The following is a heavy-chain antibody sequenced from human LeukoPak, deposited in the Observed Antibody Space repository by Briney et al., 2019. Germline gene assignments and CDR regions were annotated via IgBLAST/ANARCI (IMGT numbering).Heavy chain of an antibody. CDR2: IYYSGST. CDR3: ARVYSSGYVDY. CDR1: GGSISSYD. D-gene: IGHD3-22*01. V-gene: IGHV4-59*01. Sequence: PSETLSLTCTVSGGSISSYDWSWIRQPPGKGLEWIGYIYYSGSTNYNPSLKSRVTISIDTSKNQFSLKLSSVTAADTAVYYCARVYSSGYVDYWGQGTLVTVSS. J-gene: IGHJ4*02.